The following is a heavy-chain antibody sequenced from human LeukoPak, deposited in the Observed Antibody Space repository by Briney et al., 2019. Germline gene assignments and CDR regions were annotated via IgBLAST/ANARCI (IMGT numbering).Heavy chain of an antibody. CDR2: ISGSGGRT. Sequence: GGSLRLSCAAAGITFDSYAMSWVRQAPGKGLEWISVISGSGGRTSYADSVKGRFIISRNNSKNTLHLQMHSLRAEDTAAYYCVKEKLAYCGGDCFGEYFQDWGQGTLVTVSS. J-gene: IGHJ1*01. V-gene: IGHV3-23*01. CDR1: GITFDSYA. D-gene: IGHD2-21*02. CDR3: VKEKLAYCGGDCFGEYFQD.